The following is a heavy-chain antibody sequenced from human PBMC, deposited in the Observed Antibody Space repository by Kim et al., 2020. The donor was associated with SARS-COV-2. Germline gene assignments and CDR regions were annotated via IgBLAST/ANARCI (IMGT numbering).Heavy chain of an antibody. J-gene: IGHJ4*02. V-gene: IGHV4-31*03. Sequence: SETLSLTCTVSGGSISSGGYYWSWIRQHPGKGLEWIGYIYYSGSTYYNPSLMSRVTISVDTSKNQFSLKLSSVTAADTAVYYCARASLLRATVTTNFYYWGPGTLVTVSS. D-gene: IGHD4-17*01. CDR1: GGSISSGGYY. CDR3: ARASLLRATVTTNFYY. CDR2: IYYSGST.